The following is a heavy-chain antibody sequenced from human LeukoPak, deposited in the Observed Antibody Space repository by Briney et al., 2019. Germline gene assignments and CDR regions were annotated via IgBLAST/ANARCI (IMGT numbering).Heavy chain of an antibody. CDR1: GYTFTSYD. J-gene: IGHJ3*02. Sequence: ASVKVSCKASGYTFTSYDINWVRQATGQGLEWMGWMNPNSGNTGYAQKFQGRVTITRNTSISTAYMELSSLRSEDTAVYYCARDSSSSSAFDIWGQGTMVTVSS. CDR2: MNPNSGNT. CDR3: ARDSSSSSAFDI. V-gene: IGHV1-8*03. D-gene: IGHD6-13*01.